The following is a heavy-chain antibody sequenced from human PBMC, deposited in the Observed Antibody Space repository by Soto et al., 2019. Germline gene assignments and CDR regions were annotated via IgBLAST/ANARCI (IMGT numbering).Heavy chain of an antibody. V-gene: IGHV3-23*01. CDR3: AKEGSNRAGYLKYIVVVPAAINWFDP. J-gene: IGHJ5*02. D-gene: IGHD2-2*02. Sequence: PGGSLRLSCAASGFTFSSYAMSWVRQAPGKGLEWVSAISGSGGSTYYADSVKGRFTISRDNSKNTLYLQMNSLRAEDTAVYYCAKEGSNRAGYLKYIVVVPAAINWFDPWGQGTLVTVSS. CDR2: ISGSGGST. CDR1: GFTFSSYA.